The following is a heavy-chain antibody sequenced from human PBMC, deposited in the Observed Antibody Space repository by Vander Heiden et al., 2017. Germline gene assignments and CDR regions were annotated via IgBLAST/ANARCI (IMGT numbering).Heavy chain of an antibody. CDR1: GFTFSSYA. CDR3: AKGYGLSVKYFDY. CDR2: ISGSGGST. J-gene: IGHJ4*02. D-gene: IGHD3-16*01. Sequence: EVQLLESGGGLVQPGGSLRLSCAASGFTFSSYAMRWVPKAAGKGLEWVSAISGSGGSTYYADSVKGRFTISRDNSKNTLYLQMNSLRAEDTAVYYCAKGYGLSVKYFDYWGQGTLVTVSS. V-gene: IGHV3-23*01.